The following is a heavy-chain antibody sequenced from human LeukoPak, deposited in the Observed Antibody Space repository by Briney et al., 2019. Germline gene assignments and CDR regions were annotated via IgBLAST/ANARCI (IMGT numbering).Heavy chain of an antibody. Sequence: PGGSLRLSCAASGFTFDDYAMHWVRQAPGKGLEWVSGISWNSGSIGYADSVKGRFTISRDNAKNSLYLQMNSLRAEDTALYYCAKSISDYEGPIDIWGQGTMVTVSS. J-gene: IGHJ3*02. CDR1: GFTFDDYA. D-gene: IGHD4-17*01. V-gene: IGHV3-9*01. CDR3: AKSISDYEGPIDI. CDR2: ISWNSGSI.